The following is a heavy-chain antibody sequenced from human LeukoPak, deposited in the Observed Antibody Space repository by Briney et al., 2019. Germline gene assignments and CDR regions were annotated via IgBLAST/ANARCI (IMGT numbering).Heavy chain of an antibody. CDR1: GFPFSTYG. J-gene: IGHJ4*02. D-gene: IGHD1-26*01. Sequence: GRSLRLSCAASGFPFSTYGMHWVRQAPGKGLEWVAVIWYDGSKRFYADSVKGRFTISRDTSKNTLYLQMNGLRAEDTAVYYCARGRDGRGYYAEFDYWGQGTLVTVSS. CDR3: ARGRDGRGYYAEFDY. CDR2: IWYDGSKR. V-gene: IGHV3-33*01.